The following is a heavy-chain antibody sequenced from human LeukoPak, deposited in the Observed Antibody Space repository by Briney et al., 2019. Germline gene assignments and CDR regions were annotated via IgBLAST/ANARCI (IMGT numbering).Heavy chain of an antibody. CDR2: INLSGGST. V-gene: IGHV1-46*01. Sequence: GASVKVSCKASGFTFINYYMHWVGQAPGQGLEWLGIINLSGGSTHYPQKFQDRVTMTRDTSTSTVYMELSSLRSEDTAVYYCARDLDYGEKSEDYWGQGTLVTVSS. CDR1: GFTFINYY. CDR3: ARDLDYGEKSEDY. J-gene: IGHJ4*02. D-gene: IGHD4/OR15-4a*01.